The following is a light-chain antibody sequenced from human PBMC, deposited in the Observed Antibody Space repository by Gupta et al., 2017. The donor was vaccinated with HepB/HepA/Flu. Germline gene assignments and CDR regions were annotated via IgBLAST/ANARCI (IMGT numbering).Light chain of an antibody. Sequence: DIQLAQSPSSLPASLGDRAAITCLASQSSTTCLVWYQQKPGKAPKLLIYGGSSLQSGVPSRFSGSGSGTDFTLTISSVQTEDFGAYYCIQTLDIPLSFGHGTRLESK. CDR1: QSSTTC. V-gene: IGKV1-39*01. CDR2: GGS. CDR3: IQTLDIPLS. J-gene: IGKJ5*01.